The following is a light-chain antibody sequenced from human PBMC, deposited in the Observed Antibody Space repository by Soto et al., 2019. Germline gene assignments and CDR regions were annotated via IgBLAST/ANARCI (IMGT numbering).Light chain of an antibody. CDR3: SSYTSSSTLV. V-gene: IGLV2-11*01. Sequence: QSALTQPRSVSGSRGQSVTISCTGTNSDVGAYDYVSWYQQYPGKAPKLIIFDVTKRPSGVPDRFSGSKSGNTASLTISGLQAEDEADYYCSSYTSSSTLVFGGGTKLTVL. CDR2: DVT. J-gene: IGLJ2*01. CDR1: NSDVGAYDY.